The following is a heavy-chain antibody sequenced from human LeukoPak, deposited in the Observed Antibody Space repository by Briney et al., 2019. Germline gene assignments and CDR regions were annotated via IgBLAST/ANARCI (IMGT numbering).Heavy chain of an antibody. CDR1: GFTFSSYS. Sequence: GGFLRLSCAASGFTFSSYSMNWVRQAPGKGLEWVSSISSSSSYIYYADSVKGRFTISRDNAKNSLYLQMNSLRAEDTAVYYCARAHGAVLRYFDWSPRPSDYWGQGTLVTVSS. J-gene: IGHJ4*02. CDR2: ISSSSSYI. D-gene: IGHD3-9*01. CDR3: ARAHGAVLRYFDWSPRPSDY. V-gene: IGHV3-21*01.